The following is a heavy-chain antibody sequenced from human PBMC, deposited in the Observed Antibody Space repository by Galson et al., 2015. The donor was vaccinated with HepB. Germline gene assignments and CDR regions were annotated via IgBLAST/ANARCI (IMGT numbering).Heavy chain of an antibody. CDR2: ISSSGSTI. CDR3: ASPGFLSSSWYKADY. CDR1: GLTFSSYE. Sequence: SLRLSCAASGLTFSSYEMNWVRQAPGKGLEWVSYISSSGSTIYYADSVKGRFTISRDNAKNSLYLQMNSLRAEDTAVYCCASPGFLSSSWYKADYWGQGTLVTVSS. D-gene: IGHD6-13*01. J-gene: IGHJ4*02. V-gene: IGHV3-48*03.